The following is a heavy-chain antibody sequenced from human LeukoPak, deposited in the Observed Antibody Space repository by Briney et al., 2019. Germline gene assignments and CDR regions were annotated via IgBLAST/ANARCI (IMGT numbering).Heavy chain of an antibody. CDR1: GFTFSNYG. CDR2: IRYDGSNK. V-gene: IGHV3-30*02. D-gene: IGHD3-22*01. CDR3: AKDPTHYRVWDYYETIGLSY. Sequence: PGGSLRLSCTASGFTFSNYGMHWVRQAPGKGLEWVAFIRYDGSNKYYADSVKGRFTISRDNSKNTMYLQMNSLRAEDTAVYYCAKDPTHYRVWDYYETIGLSYWGQGTLVTVSS. J-gene: IGHJ4*02.